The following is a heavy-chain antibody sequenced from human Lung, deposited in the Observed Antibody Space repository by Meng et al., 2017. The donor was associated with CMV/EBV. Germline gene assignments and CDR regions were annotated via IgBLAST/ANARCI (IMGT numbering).Heavy chain of an antibody. CDR3: ARFNAIFYDSSGHYYDH. CDR1: TFNGYD. CDR2: INANSGAT. D-gene: IGHD3-22*01. J-gene: IGHJ4*02. V-gene: IGHV1-2*02. Sequence: TFNGYDMHWVRQAPGQGLEWMGWINANSGATNYAQKFQGRVTMTRDTSITTAYMELSRLRSDDTALYYCARFNAIFYDSSGHYYDHWGQGTLVTVSS.